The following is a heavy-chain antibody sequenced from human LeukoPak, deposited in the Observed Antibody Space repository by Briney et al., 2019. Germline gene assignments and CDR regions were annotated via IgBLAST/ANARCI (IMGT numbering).Heavy chain of an antibody. Sequence: ASVKVSCKASGYTFTSYGISWVRQAPGQGLEWMGWISAYNGNTNYAQKLQGRVTMTTDTSTSTVYMELSSLRSEDTAVYYCARVGACSSTSCSDDAFDIWGQGTMVTVSS. D-gene: IGHD2-2*01. CDR2: ISAYNGNT. V-gene: IGHV1-18*01. CDR1: GYTFTSYG. J-gene: IGHJ3*02. CDR3: ARVGACSSTSCSDDAFDI.